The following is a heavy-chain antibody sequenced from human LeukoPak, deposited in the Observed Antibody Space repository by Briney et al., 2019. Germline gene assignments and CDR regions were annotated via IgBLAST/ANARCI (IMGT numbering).Heavy chain of an antibody. CDR1: GFTVSSNY. J-gene: IGHJ4*02. CDR3: AKDPGYDILTGYYRSYFDY. D-gene: IGHD3-9*01. CDR2: IYSGGST. Sequence: GGSLRLSCAASGFTVSSNYMSWVRQAPGKGLEWVSVIYSGGSTYYADSVKGRFTISRDNSKNTLYLQMNSLRAEDTAVYYCAKDPGYDILTGYYRSYFDYWGQGTLVTVSS. V-gene: IGHV3-66*01.